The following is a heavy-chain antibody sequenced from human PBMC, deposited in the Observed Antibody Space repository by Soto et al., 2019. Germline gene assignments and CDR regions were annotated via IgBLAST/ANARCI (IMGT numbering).Heavy chain of an antibody. V-gene: IGHV1-24*01. CDR1: GYTLTELS. J-gene: IGHJ3*02. D-gene: IGHD2-15*01. CDR3: ATTRKSHRDIVVVVAPTGDAFDI. CDR2: FDPEDGET. Sequence: GASVKVACKVSGYTLTELSMHWVRQAPGKGLEWMGGFDPEDGETIYAQKFQGRVTMTEDTSTDTAYMELSSLRSEDTAVYYCATTRKSHRDIVVVVAPTGDAFDIWGQGTMVTVSS.